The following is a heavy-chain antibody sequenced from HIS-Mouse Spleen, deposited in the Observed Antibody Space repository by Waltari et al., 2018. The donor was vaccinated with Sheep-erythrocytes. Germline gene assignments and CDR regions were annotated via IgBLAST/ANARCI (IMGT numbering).Heavy chain of an antibody. V-gene: IGHV4-39*01. CDR1: GGSISSSSYY. D-gene: IGHD6-6*01. CDR2: IYYSGST. Sequence: QLQLQESGPGLVKPSETLSLTCTVSGGSISSSSYYLGWIRQPPGKGLEWFWSIYYSGSTYYNPYLKSRVTISVDTSKNQCSLKLSAVTAADTAVYYCARLKQLVDYWGQGTLVTVSS. J-gene: IGHJ4*02. CDR3: ARLKQLVDY.